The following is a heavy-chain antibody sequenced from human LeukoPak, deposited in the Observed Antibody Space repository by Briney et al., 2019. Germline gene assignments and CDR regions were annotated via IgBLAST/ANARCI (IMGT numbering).Heavy chain of an antibody. CDR2: ISGSGGST. CDR3: AKAETPYYYGSGSFISY. V-gene: IGHV3-23*01. D-gene: IGHD3-10*01. CDR1: GFTFSSYA. Sequence: PGGSLRLSCAASGFTFSSYAMSWVRQAPGKGLEWVSAISGSGGSTYYADSVKGRFTISRDNAKNSLYLQMNSLRAEDTAVYYCAKAETPYYYGSGSFISYWGQGTLVTVSS. J-gene: IGHJ4*02.